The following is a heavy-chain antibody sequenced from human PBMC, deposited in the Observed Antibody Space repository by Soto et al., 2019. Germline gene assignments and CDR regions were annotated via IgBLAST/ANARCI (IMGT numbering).Heavy chain of an antibody. V-gene: IGHV1-69*13. Sequence: GASDKVSCKASGGSFSSYAISWVRQAPGQGLEWMGGIIPIFGTANYAQKFQGRVTITADESTITAYMELSSLRSEDTAVYYCARDDIVVVVADTYGMDVWGQGTTVTVSS. CDR3: ARDDIVVVVADTYGMDV. D-gene: IGHD2-15*01. CDR1: GGSFSSYA. CDR2: IIPIFGTA. J-gene: IGHJ6*02.